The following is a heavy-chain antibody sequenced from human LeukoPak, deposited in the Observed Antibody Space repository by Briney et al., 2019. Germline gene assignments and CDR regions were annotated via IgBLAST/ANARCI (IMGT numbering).Heavy chain of an antibody. V-gene: IGHV3-11*05. CDR3: TRERRGSYYAFES. Sequence: NAGGSLRLSCAASGFTFSDYYMSWIRQSPGKGPEWISYVMSGRGSTNYADSVKGRFTISRDNAKNSVALQLDGLRADDTAVYFCTRERRGSYYAFESWGQGTLVTVSS. D-gene: IGHD3-16*01. CDR2: VMSGRGST. J-gene: IGHJ4*02. CDR1: GFTFSDYY.